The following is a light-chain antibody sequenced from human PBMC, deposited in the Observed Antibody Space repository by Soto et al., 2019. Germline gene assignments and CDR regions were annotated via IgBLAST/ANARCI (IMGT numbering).Light chain of an antibody. J-gene: IGKJ1*01. V-gene: IGKV3-11*01. Sequence: EIVVTQSPATLSLSPGERATLSCRASQSINSYLAWYQQKPGQAPRLLIYDASDRATGIPARFSGSGFGTDFTLTISSLEPEDFAVYYCQQYNNWPQVSFGPGTKVDIK. CDR3: QQYNNWPQVS. CDR2: DAS. CDR1: QSINSY.